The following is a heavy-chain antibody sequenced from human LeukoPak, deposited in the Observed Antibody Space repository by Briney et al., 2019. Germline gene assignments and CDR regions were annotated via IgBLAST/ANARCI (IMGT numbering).Heavy chain of an antibody. CDR3: ARQDGRALYYFDY. CDR2: IYPADSDT. D-gene: IGHD5-24*01. V-gene: IGHV5-51*02. CDR1: GXSFTYYW. Sequence: GESLKISCKGSGXSFTYYWTGWVRQMPGKGVECMGIIYPADSDTRYSPSFQGQVTISADKSTSTAYLQWSSLKASDTAMYYCARQDGRALYYFDYWGQGTLVTVSS. J-gene: IGHJ4*02.